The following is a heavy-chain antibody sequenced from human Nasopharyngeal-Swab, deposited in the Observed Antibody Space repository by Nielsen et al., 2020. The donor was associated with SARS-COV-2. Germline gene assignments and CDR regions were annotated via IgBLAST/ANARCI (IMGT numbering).Heavy chain of an antibody. CDR2: IYYSGST. D-gene: IGHD2-15*01. V-gene: IGHV4-31*03. J-gene: IGHJ4*02. CDR3: ARGDCSGGSCYPNFDY. CDR1: GGSISSGGYY. Sequence: TLSLTCTVSGGSISSGGYYWSWIRQHPGKGLEWIGYIYYSGSTYYNPSLKSRVTISVDTSKNQFSLKLSSVTAADTAVYYCARGDCSGGSCYPNFDYWGQGTLVTVSS.